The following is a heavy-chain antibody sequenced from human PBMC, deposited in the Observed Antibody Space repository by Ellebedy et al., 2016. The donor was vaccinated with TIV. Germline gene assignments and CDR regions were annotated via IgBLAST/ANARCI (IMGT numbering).Heavy chain of an antibody. V-gene: IGHV3-30*02. D-gene: IGHD5-18*01. CDR3: AGVVDTAMVHYYYGMDV. CDR1: GFTFSSYG. J-gene: IGHJ6*02. CDR2: IRYDGSNK. Sequence: PGGSLRLSCAASGFTFSSYGMHWVRQAPGKGLEWVAFIRYDGSNKYYADSVKGRLTISRDNSKNTLYLQMNSLRAEDTAVYYCAGVVDTAMVHYYYGMDVWGQGTTVTVSS.